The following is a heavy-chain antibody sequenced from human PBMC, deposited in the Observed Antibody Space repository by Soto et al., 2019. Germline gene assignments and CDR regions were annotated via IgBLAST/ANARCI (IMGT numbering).Heavy chain of an antibody. CDR3: ASQGGSGWSYNWFDP. Sequence: QLQLQESGPGLVKPSETLSLTCTVSGGSISSSSYYWGWIRQPPGKGLEWIGSIYYSGSTYYNPSLKSRVPISVDTPKNQLTLKLSSVTAADTAVYYCASQGGSGWSYNWFDPWGQGTLVTVSS. CDR1: GGSISSSSYY. CDR2: IYYSGST. J-gene: IGHJ5*02. V-gene: IGHV4-39*01. D-gene: IGHD6-19*01.